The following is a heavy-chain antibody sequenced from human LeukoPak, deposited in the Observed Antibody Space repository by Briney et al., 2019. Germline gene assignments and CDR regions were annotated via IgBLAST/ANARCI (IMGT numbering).Heavy chain of an antibody. CDR3: ARDSPPWELLRRGGGAFDI. J-gene: IGHJ3*02. Sequence: ASVKVSCKASGYTFTDYYIHWVRQAPGQGLEWMGGIIPIFGTANYAQKFQGRVTITTDESTSTAYMELSSLRSEDTAVYYCARDSPPWELLRRGGGAFDIWGQGTMVTVSS. V-gene: IGHV1-69*05. CDR1: GYTFTDYY. D-gene: IGHD1-26*01. CDR2: IIPIFGTA.